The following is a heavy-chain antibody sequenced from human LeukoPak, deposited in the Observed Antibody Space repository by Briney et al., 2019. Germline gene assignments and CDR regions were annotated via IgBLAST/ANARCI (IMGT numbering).Heavy chain of an antibody. CDR1: GGSISSSSYY. D-gene: IGHD6-13*01. V-gene: IGHV4-39*07. CDR3: ARGGGSSSWYPNWFDP. J-gene: IGHJ5*02. CDR2: INHSGST. Sequence: PSETLSLTCTVSGGSISSSSYYWSWIRQPPGRGLEWIGEINHSGSTNYNPSLKSGVTISVDTSKNQFSLKLSSVAAADTVVYYCARGGGSSSWYPNWFDPWGQGTLVTVSS.